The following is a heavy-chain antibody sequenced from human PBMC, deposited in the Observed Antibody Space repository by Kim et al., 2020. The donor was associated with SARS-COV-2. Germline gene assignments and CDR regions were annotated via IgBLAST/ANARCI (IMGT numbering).Heavy chain of an antibody. Sequence: GGSLRLSCAASGFTFSSYSMNWVRQAPGKGLEWVSSISSSSSDIYYADSVKGRFTISRDNAKNSLYLQMNSLRAEDTAVYYCAREIEVVRYFAGAFDIWGQGTMVTVSS. CDR2: ISSSSSDI. V-gene: IGHV3-21*01. J-gene: IGHJ3*02. CDR3: AREIEVVRYFAGAFDI. D-gene: IGHD3-9*01. CDR1: GFTFSSYS.